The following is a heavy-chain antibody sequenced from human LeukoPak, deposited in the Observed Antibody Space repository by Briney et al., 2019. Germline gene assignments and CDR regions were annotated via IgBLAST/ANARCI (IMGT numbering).Heavy chain of an antibody. D-gene: IGHD5-12*01. V-gene: IGHV3-48*03. CDR2: ISSSAVTK. CDR1: GFTFRNYE. CDR3: AREYGYDSYFDF. J-gene: IGHJ4*02. Sequence: GGSQRLSCEASGFTFRNYEFNWVRQAPGEGLEWVSYISSSAVTKKSADSVRGRFTISRDNAKNSLYLDMTSLRAEDTAVYYCAREYGYDSYFDFWGQGVLVSVSS.